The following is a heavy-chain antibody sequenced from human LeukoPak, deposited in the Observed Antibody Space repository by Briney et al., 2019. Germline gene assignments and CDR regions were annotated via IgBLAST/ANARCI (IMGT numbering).Heavy chain of an antibody. CDR3: AREGYSSGRAGCFDF. V-gene: IGHV3-64*02. J-gene: IGHJ4*02. Sequence: GGSLRLSCAASGLTLSNYVIHWVRQAPGKGLEYVSAINQDGASTYYADSLKGRFTISRDNSKDTVYLQMGSLTVEDTAVYYCAREGYSSGRAGCFDFWGQGTLVTVSS. D-gene: IGHD5-18*01. CDR1: GLTLSNYV. CDR2: INQDGAST.